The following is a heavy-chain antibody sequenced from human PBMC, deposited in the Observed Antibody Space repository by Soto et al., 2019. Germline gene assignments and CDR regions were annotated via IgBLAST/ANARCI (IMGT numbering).Heavy chain of an antibody. D-gene: IGHD3-9*01. CDR2: ISAYNGNT. V-gene: IGHV1-18*01. CDR3: ARVHRNYDILTGYYNGWFDP. CDR1: GYTFTSYG. J-gene: IGHJ5*02. Sequence: QVQLVQSGAEVKKPGASVKVSCKASGYTFTSYGISWVRQAPGQGLEWMGWISAYNGNTNYAQKLQGRVTMTTDTPTITAYMELRSLRSDDTAVYYCARVHRNYDILTGYYNGWFDPWGQGTLVTVSS.